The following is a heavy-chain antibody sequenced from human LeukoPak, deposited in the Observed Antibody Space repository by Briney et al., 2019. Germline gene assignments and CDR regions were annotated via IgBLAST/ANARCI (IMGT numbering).Heavy chain of an antibody. V-gene: IGHV3-23*01. CDR2: ISGSGGST. D-gene: IGHD2-2*01. Sequence: SCKASGGTFSSYAMSWVRQAPGKGLEWVSAISGSGGSTYYADSVKGRFTISRDNSKNTLYLQMNSLRAEDTAVYYCAKDIEPCSSTSCYSAFDIWGQGTMVTVSS. CDR3: AKDIEPCSSTSCYSAFDI. J-gene: IGHJ3*02. CDR1: GGTFSSYA.